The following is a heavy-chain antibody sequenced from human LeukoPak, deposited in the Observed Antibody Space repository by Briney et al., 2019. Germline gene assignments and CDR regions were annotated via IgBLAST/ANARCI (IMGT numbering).Heavy chain of an antibody. V-gene: IGHV4-59*01. Sequence: PSETLSLTCTVSGGSISSYYWSRIRQPPGKGLEWIGYIYYSGSTNYNPSLKSRVTISVDTSKNQFSLKLSSVTAADTAVYYCARLRRVELRAAGSYFDYWGQGTLVTVSS. D-gene: IGHD1-7*01. CDR3: ARLRRVELRAAGSYFDY. J-gene: IGHJ4*02. CDR1: GGSISSYY. CDR2: IYYSGST.